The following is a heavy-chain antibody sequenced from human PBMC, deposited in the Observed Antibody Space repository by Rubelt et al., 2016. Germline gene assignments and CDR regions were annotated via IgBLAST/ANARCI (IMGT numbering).Heavy chain of an antibody. Sequence: QLQLQESGPGLVKPSETLSLTCTVSGGSISSSSYYWGWIRQPPGKGLEWIGSIYHSGSTYYNPSLKSRVTIAVDTSKNQFSLKLSSVTDADTAVYYCARVGGRITFGGVPYWGQGTLVTVSS. CDR1: GGSISSSSYY. CDR3: ARVGGRITFGGVPY. CDR2: IYHSGST. D-gene: IGHD3-16*01. V-gene: IGHV4-39*07. J-gene: IGHJ4*02.